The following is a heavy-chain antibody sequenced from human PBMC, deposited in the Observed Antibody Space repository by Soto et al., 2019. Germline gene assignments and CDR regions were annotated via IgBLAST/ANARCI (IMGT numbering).Heavy chain of an antibody. D-gene: IGHD2-2*01. V-gene: IGHV3-48*02. CDR2: ISSSSTTI. J-gene: IGHJ4*02. Sequence: EVQLVESEGGLVQPGGSLRLSCVVTGFTFSSYSMNWVRQAPGKGLEWVSHISSSSTTIYYADSVKGRFTISRDNAKNLLYLQMNSLRDEDTAVYYCVRGTGTSASCPDYWGQGTLVTVSS. CDR1: GFTFSSYS. CDR3: VRGTGTSASCPDY.